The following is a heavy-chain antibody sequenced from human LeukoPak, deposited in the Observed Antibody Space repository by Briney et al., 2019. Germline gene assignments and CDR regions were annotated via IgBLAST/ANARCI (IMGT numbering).Heavy chain of an antibody. D-gene: IGHD2-2*02. J-gene: IGHJ3*02. V-gene: IGHV1-2*02. CDR1: GYTFTGYY. CDR2: INPNSGGT. Sequence: ASVKVSCKASGYTFTGYYMHWVRQAPGQGLEWMGWINPNSGGTNYAQKFQGRVTMTRDTSISTAYMELSRLRSDDTAVYYCARGVRSSTSCYSLRAFDIWGQGTMVTVSS. CDR3: ARGVRSSTSCYSLRAFDI.